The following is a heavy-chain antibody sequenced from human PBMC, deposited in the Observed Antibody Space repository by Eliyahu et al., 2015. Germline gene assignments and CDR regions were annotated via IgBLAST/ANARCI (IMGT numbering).Heavy chain of an antibody. J-gene: IGHJ6*03. CDR1: GFAFNSYS. D-gene: IGHD3-10*01. CDR2: ISGDSNSI. V-gene: IGHV3-48*04. Sequence: EVHLVESGGGLVQPGGSLRLXCEASGFAFNSYSLSWVRQSPGKGPEWLAYISGDSNSIHYTASVRGRFTISRDNAKNFLFLQMNSLRVEDTATYSCARDLSGKPLDCLKGVCYNSAGVMDVWGKGTTVTVSS. CDR3: ARDLSGKPLDCLKGVCYNSAGVMDV.